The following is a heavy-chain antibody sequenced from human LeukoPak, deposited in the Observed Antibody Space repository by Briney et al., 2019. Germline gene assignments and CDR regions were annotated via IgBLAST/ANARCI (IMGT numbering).Heavy chain of an antibody. D-gene: IGHD2-15*01. CDR1: GYSISSGYY. Sequence: NPSETLSLTCTVSGYSISSGYYWGWIRQPPGKGLEWIVGMSYSGHTYYNPSLKSRVTTSIDTSKNQLSLNLKSVTAADTAVYYCARDRDVDDFDSWGHGTLVTVSS. CDR3: ARDRDVDDFDS. J-gene: IGHJ4*01. CDR2: MSYSGHT. V-gene: IGHV4-38-2*02.